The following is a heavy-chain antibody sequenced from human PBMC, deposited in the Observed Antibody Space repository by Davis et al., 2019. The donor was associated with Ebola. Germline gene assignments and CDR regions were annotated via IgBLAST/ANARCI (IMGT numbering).Heavy chain of an antibody. CDR2: INPHSDGT. J-gene: IGHJ6*02. CDR1: GYTFTGYY. Sequence: ASAKVSCKASGYTFTGYYMHWVRQAPGQGLEWIGWINPHSDGTNYAQKFQGRVTMTRDTSISTAYMELSRLRSDDTAVYYCARDLPPNYYDSSGYYYQDSYYYYGMDVWGQGTTVTVSS. CDR3: ARDLPPNYYDSSGYYYQDSYYYYGMDV. V-gene: IGHV1-2*02. D-gene: IGHD3-22*01.